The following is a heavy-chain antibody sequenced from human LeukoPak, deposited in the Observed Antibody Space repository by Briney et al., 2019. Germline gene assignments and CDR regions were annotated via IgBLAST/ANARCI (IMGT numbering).Heavy chain of an antibody. J-gene: IGHJ4*02. CDR2: INQDGSEE. D-gene: IGHD5-12*01. V-gene: IGHV3-7*01. CDR3: VRDGGVSGYDLLDY. CDR1: GFTFSSYA. Sequence: HPGGSLRLSCAASGFTFSSYAMTWVRQAPGKGLEWVAHINQDGSEEHYMDSVKARFTISRDNAKNSLSLQMNSLRAEDTAVYYCVRDGGVSGYDLLDYWGQGTLVTVSS.